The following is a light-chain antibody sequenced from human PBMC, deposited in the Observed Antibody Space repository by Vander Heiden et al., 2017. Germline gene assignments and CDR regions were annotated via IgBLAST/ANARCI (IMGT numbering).Light chain of an antibody. V-gene: IGLV1-44*01. CDR3: AAWEDSLNGVV. Sequence: QSVLTQPPSASGTPGQRVTISCSGSSSNIGSNTVNGYRQLPGTAPKLLIYSSNQRPSGVPDRFSGSKSGTSASLAISGLQSEDEADYYCAAWEDSLNGVVFGGGTKLTVL. CDR2: SSN. CDR1: SSNIGSNT. J-gene: IGLJ2*01.